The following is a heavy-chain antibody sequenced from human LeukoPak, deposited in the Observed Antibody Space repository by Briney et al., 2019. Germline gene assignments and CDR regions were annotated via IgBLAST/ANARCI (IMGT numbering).Heavy chain of an antibody. V-gene: IGHV4-30-4*08. J-gene: IGHJ4*02. CDR3: ARVPIAAAGTVDY. D-gene: IGHD6-13*01. CDR1: GGSISSGDYY. CDR2: IYYSGST. Sequence: PSQTLSLTCTVSGGSISSGDYYWSWIRQPPGKGLEWIGYIYYSGSTYYNPSLKSRVTISVDTSKNQFSLKLSSVTAADTAVYYCARVPIAAAGTVDYWGQGTLVTVSS.